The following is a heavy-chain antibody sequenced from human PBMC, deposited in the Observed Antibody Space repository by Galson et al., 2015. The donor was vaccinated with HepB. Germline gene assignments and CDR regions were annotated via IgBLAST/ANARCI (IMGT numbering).Heavy chain of an antibody. J-gene: IGHJ4*02. CDR3: ARGRHYTTAATRYFDH. CDR2: IREDESER. D-gene: IGHD1-26*01. V-gene: IGHV3-7*01. CDR1: GFTFSNYW. Sequence: SLRLSCAASGFTFSNYWMSWVRQAPGKGLEWVANIREDESERYYVDSVKGRFIISRDNAKNSLSLQMNSLRAEDTAVYFCARGRHYTTAATRYFDHWGQGILVTVSS.